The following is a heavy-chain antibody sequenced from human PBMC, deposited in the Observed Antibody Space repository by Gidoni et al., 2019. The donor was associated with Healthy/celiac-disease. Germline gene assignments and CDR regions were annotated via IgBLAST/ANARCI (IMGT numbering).Heavy chain of an antibody. CDR3: AKEVQWITMIVVVIMPTGTYFDY. J-gene: IGHJ4*02. V-gene: IGHV3-23*01. Sequence: EVQLLESGGGLVQPGGYLRLCCAASGFTFSSYAMSWVRQAPGKGLEWVSAISGSVVSTYYADSVKGRFTISRDNSKNTLYLQMNSLRAEDTAVYYCAKEVQWITMIVVVIMPTGTYFDYWGQGTLVTVSS. CDR2: ISGSVVST. D-gene: IGHD3-22*01. CDR1: GFTFSSYA.